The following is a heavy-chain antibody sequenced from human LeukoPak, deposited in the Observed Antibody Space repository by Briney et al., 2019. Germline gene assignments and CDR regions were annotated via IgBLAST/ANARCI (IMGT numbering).Heavy chain of an antibody. D-gene: IGHD2-21*02. J-gene: IGHJ3*02. Sequence: GGSLRLSCAASGFSFSGHSMTWIRQAPGKGLEFISYISAGGSLKYSADSVRGRFTISRDNAGNSLYLQMNSVRAEDTAVYYCARDSLGCGGDCYTFDNWGQGILVTVSS. CDR2: ISAGGSLK. CDR3: ARDSLGCGGDCYTFDN. V-gene: IGHV3-11*01. CDR1: GFSFSGHS.